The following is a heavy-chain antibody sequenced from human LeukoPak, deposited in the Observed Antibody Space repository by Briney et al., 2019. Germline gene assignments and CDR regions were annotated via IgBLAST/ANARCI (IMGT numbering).Heavy chain of an antibody. CDR2: INPNSGGT. V-gene: IGHV1-2*02. CDR3: ARDRRYGDFYFDY. Sequence: VASVKVSCKASGYTFTGYYMHWVRQAPGQGLEWMGWINPNSGGTNYAQKFQGRVTMTRDTSISTAYMELSRLRSDDTAVYYCARDRRYGDFYFDYWGQGTLVTVSS. D-gene: IGHD4-17*01. CDR1: GYTFTGYY. J-gene: IGHJ4*02.